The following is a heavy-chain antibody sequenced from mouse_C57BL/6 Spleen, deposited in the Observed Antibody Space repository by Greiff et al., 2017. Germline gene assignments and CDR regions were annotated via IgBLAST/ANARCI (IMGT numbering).Heavy chain of an antibody. Sequence: VQLQQSGGDLVKPGGSLKLSCAASGFTFSSYGMSWVRQTPDKRLEWVATISSGGSYTYYPESVKGRFTIARDNAKNTLYLQMSSLKSEDTAMYYGARLYDYDGRGYYFDYWGQGTTLTVSS. CDR2: ISSGGSYT. CDR3: ARLYDYDGRGYYFDY. J-gene: IGHJ2*01. V-gene: IGHV5-6*01. D-gene: IGHD2-4*01. CDR1: GFTFSSYG.